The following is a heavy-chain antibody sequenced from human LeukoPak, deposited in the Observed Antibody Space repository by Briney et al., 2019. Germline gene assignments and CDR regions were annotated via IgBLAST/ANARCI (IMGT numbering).Heavy chain of an antibody. V-gene: IGHV3-7*01. CDR1: GFTFSDSW. CDR3: ATYTHWVAGDV. D-gene: IGHD3-16*01. J-gene: IGHJ6*02. Sequence: GGSLRLSCAASGFTFSDSWVSWVRHAPGKVLELVANMNQDGSAKGYVDSVKCRFTISRDNARNSLYLQMSSLRPEDTAVYYCATYTHWVAGDVWGQGTTVTVSS. CDR2: MNQDGSAK.